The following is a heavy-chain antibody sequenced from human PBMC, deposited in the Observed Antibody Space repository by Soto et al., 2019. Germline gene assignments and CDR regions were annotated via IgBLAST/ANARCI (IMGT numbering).Heavy chain of an antibody. J-gene: IGHJ6*02. CDR3: ARRTWGMDV. CDR2: IFHSGNT. Sequence: QVQLQESGPGLVKPSGTLSLTCAVSSGSFDTTNWWSWVRQPPGKGLEWIGEIFHSGNTYYNPSLASRVTISVDTSKNQFSLNLRSVTAADTAVYYCARRTWGMDVWGQGTTVTVSS. CDR1: SGSFDTTNW. D-gene: IGHD2-8*01. V-gene: IGHV4-4*02.